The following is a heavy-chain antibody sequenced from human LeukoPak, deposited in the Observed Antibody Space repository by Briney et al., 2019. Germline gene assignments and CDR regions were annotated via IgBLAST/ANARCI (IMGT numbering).Heavy chain of an antibody. CDR2: INQDGSER. J-gene: IGHJ4*02. V-gene: IGHV3-7*01. CDR1: GFTFSNYW. CDR3: ARDDFWSGYYPDY. Sequence: GGSQRLSCAASGFTFSNYWMSWVRQAPGKGLDWVANINQDGSERYYVDSVKGRFSISRDNAKNSLYLQMNSLRAEDTAVYYCARDDFWSGYYPDYWGQGTLVTVSS. D-gene: IGHD3-3*01.